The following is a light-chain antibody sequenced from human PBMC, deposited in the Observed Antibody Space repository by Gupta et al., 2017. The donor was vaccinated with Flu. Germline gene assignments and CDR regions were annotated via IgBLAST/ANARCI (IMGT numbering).Light chain of an antibody. J-gene: IGLJ3*02. V-gene: IGLV1-40*01. CDR2: GND. Sequence: SVLTQPPSMSGAPGQRVTISCTGSSSNIGAGYDVHWYHQFPGTAPKLLIYGNDNRPSGVPDRFSGSKSGTSASLAITGLQAEDEADYYCQSYDSSLSTWVFGGGTKLTVL. CDR1: SSNIGAGYD. CDR3: QSYDSSLSTWV.